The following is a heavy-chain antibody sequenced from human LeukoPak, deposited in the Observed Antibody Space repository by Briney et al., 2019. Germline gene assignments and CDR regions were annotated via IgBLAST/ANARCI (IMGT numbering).Heavy chain of an antibody. J-gene: IGHJ6*03. CDR1: GGSFSVYY. V-gene: IGHV4-34*01. Sequence: SETLSLTCAVYGGSFSVYYWSWIRQPPGKGLEGIGEINHRGSTNYNPSLKSRVTISIDTSNSQFSLKLSSVTAADTAVYYSARYSSSYRYDYMGVWGKGTTVTVSS. CDR3: ARYSSSYRYDYMGV. D-gene: IGHD2-15*01. CDR2: INHRGST.